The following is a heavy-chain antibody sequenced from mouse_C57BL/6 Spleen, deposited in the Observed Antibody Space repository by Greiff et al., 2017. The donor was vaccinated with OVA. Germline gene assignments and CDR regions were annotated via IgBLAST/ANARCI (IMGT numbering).Heavy chain of an antibody. Sequence: VQLQQSGAELVKPGASVKISCKASGYAFSSYWMNWVKQRPGKGLEWIGQIYPGDGDTNYNGKFKGKATLTADKSSSTAYMQLSSLTSEDSAVYFCAREDYYGSSYSFDYWGQGTTLTVSS. CDR2: IYPGDGDT. D-gene: IGHD1-1*01. V-gene: IGHV1-80*01. J-gene: IGHJ2*01. CDR1: GYAFSSYW. CDR3: AREDYYGSSYSFDY.